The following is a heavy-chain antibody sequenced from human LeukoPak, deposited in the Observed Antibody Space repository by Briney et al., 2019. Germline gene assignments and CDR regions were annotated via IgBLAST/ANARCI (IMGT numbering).Heavy chain of an antibody. CDR2: ISGSGGST. CDR1: GFTFSSYA. CDR3: AKGTMGPPDSSGWTAFDY. J-gene: IGHJ4*02. V-gene: IGHV3-23*01. D-gene: IGHD6-19*01. Sequence: GGSLRLSCAASGFTFSSYAMSWVRQAPGKGLEWVSAISGSGGSTYYADSVKGRFTISRDNSKNTLYLQMNSLRAEDTAVYYCAKGTMGPPDSSGWTAFDYWGQGTLVTVSS.